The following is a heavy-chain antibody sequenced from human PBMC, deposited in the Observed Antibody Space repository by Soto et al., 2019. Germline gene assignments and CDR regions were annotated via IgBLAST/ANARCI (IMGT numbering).Heavy chain of an antibody. Sequence: CGVYGGSLSGYYWSWIRQPPGKGLEWIGEINHSEGTNYNPPLKTRVTISVDTSKNQFSLQLSSVTAADTAVYYCARPHYYGSGGYFFWGQGTLVTVSS. V-gene: IGHV4-34*01. D-gene: IGHD3-10*01. CDR2: INHSEGT. CDR1: GGSLSGYY. J-gene: IGHJ4*02. CDR3: ARPHYYGSGGYFF.